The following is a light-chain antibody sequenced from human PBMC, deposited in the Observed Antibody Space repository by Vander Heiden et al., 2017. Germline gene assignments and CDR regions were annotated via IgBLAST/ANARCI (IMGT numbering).Light chain of an antibody. V-gene: IGLV1-44*01. CDR2: KNN. Sequence: QSVLTQPPSASGTPGQGITISCSGSSSNIGSNTVSWYQQLPGTAPKRLIYKNNQWPSGVPDRFSGSKSGTSASLAISGLQSDDEADYYCAAWDDSVYGPVFGTGTKVTVL. CDR1: SSNIGSNT. J-gene: IGLJ1*01. CDR3: AAWDDSVYGPV.